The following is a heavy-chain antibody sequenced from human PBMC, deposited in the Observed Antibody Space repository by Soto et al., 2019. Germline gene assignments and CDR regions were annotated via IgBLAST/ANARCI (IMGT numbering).Heavy chain of an antibody. J-gene: IGHJ4*02. CDR2: IYWDDDK. V-gene: IGHV2-5*02. D-gene: IGHD3-3*01. Sequence: SGPTLVNPTQTLTLTCTFSGFSLTGSGVGVGWIRQPPGKALEWLALIYWDDDKRYSPSLKSRLTITKDTSKNQVALTVTNMDPVDTATYYCARFLWSDTTLYYFDYWGQGTLVTVSS. CDR1: GFSLTGSGVG. CDR3: ARFLWSDTTLYYFDY.